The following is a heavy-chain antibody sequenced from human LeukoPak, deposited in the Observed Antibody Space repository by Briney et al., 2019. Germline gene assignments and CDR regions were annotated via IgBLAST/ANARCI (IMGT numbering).Heavy chain of an antibody. Sequence: SETLSLTCAVSGGSISSGGYSWGWIRQPPGKGLEWIGYIYHNGNTYYSPPLKSRVTISVDRSKNQLSLKLSSVTAADTAMYYCASGGYSYGFDYWGQGTLVTVSS. D-gene: IGHD5-18*01. J-gene: IGHJ4*02. CDR1: GGSISSGGYS. CDR2: IYHNGNT. V-gene: IGHV4-30-2*01. CDR3: ASGGYSYGFDY.